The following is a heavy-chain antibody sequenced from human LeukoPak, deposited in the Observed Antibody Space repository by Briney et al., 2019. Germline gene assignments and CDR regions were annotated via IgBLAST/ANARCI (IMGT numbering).Heavy chain of an antibody. CDR3: ARSASGYDS. CDR2: IDDDGAGT. CDR1: GFPFSGYW. J-gene: IGHJ5*02. V-gene: IGHV3-74*01. D-gene: IGHD5-12*01. Sequence: GGSLRLSCAASGFPFSGYWMHWVRQAPGKGLVWVSRIDDDGAGTSYADSVKGRFTISRDNAKNTLYLQMNSLRVEDTAVYYCARSASGYDSWGQGTLVTVSS.